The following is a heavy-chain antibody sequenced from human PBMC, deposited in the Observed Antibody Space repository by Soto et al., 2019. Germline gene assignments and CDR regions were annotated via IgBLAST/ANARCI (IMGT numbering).Heavy chain of an antibody. Sequence: SETLSLTCAVYGGSFSGYYWSWIRQPPGKGLEWIGEINHSGSTNYNPSLKSRVTISVDTSKNHFSLKLSSVTAADTAVYYCARVSLYSSYYFDYWGQGTLVTVSS. CDR3: ARVSLYSSYYFDY. CDR2: INHSGST. D-gene: IGHD6-6*01. CDR1: GGSFSGYY. J-gene: IGHJ4*02. V-gene: IGHV4-34*01.